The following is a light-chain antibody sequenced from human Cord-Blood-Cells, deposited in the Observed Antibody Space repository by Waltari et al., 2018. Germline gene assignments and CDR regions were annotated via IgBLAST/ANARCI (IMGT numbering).Light chain of an antibody. Sequence: DIQITQSPSSLSASLGASITITCRASQSISSYLNCYQQKPGKAPKLLIYAASRLQSGVPSRFSGSGSGTDFTLTISSLQPEDFATYYCQQSYSTPYTFGQGTKLEIK. CDR3: QQSYSTPYT. J-gene: IGKJ2*01. V-gene: IGKV1-39*01. CDR2: AAS. CDR1: QSISSY.